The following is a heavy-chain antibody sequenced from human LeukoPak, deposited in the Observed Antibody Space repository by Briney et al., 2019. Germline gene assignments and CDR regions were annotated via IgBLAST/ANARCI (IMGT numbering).Heavy chain of an antibody. D-gene: IGHD5-24*01. J-gene: IGHJ4*02. Sequence: SETLSLTCTVSGGSISSHHWSWIRQPPGKGLEWIGYIHYSGSTDYNPPLKSRVTISVDTSKTQFSLQLTSVTAADTAVYHCARDTRGMATLDWGQGTLVTVSS. CDR1: GGSISSHH. CDR3: ARDTRGMATLD. CDR2: IHYSGST. V-gene: IGHV4-59*11.